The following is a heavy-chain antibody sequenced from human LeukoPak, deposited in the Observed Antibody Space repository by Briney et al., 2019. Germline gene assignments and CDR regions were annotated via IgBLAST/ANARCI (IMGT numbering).Heavy chain of an antibody. CDR1: GFTFSSYG. CDR2: IRHDGSNK. V-gene: IGHV3-30*02. Sequence: GGSLRLSCAASGFTFSSYGMHWVRQAPGKGLEWVAFIRHDGSNKYYADSVKGRFTISRDNSKNTLYLQMNSLRAEDTAVYYCAREVHDYYDSSGYYYYWGQGTLVTVSS. CDR3: AREVHDYYDSSGYYYY. D-gene: IGHD3-22*01. J-gene: IGHJ4*02.